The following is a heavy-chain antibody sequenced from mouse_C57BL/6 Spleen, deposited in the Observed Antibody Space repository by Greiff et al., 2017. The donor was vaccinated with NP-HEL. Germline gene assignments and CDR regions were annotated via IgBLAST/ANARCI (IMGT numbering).Heavy chain of an antibody. CDR3: TDQYCSSSSYFDY. D-gene: IGHD1-1*01. CDR1: GFTFSNYW. Sequence: EVQGVASGGGLVQPGGSMKLSCVASGFTFSNYWMNWVRQSPEKGLEWVAQIRLKSDNYATHYEESVQGRVTISRDDSTSSVYLQMNILRADDTGIYYCTDQYCSSSSYFDYWGPGTTLTVSS. V-gene: IGHV6-3*01. CDR2: IRLKSDNYAT. J-gene: IGHJ2*01.